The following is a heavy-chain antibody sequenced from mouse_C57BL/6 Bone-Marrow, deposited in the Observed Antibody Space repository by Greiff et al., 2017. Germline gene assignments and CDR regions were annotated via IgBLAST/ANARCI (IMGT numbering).Heavy chain of an antibody. CDR3: ARRGDYTWFAY. CDR2: IYPSDSET. CDR1: GYTFTSYW. J-gene: IGHJ3*01. D-gene: IGHD2-4*01. Sequence: VQLQQPGAELVRPGSSVKLSCKASGYTFTSYWMDWVTQRPGQGLEWIGNIYPSDSETHYNQKFKDKATLTVDKSSSTAYMQLSSLTSEDSAVYYCARRGDYTWFAYWGQGTLVTVSA. V-gene: IGHV1-61*01.